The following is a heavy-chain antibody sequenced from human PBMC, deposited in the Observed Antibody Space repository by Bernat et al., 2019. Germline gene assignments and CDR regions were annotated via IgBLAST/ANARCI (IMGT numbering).Heavy chain of an antibody. V-gene: IGHV3-30*01. D-gene: IGHD3-10*01. Sequence: QVQLVESGGGVVQPGRSLRLSCAASGFTFSSYAMHWVRQAPGKGLEWVAVISYDGSNKYYADSVKGRFTISRDNSKNPLYLQMNSLRAEDTAVYYCARDSAYTYAVWGQGTLVTVSS. CDR3: ARDSAYTYAV. CDR2: ISYDGSNK. J-gene: IGHJ4*02. CDR1: GFTFSSYA.